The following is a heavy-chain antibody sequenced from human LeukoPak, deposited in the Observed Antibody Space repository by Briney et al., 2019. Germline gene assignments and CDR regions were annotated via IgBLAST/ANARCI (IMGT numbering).Heavy chain of an antibody. Sequence: PGGSLRLSCAASGFTFSSYSMDWVRQVPGKGLEWVSSINWNGDSTGYADSVKGRFTISRDNAKNFLYLQMNSLRAEDTALYYCARSGYFYYMDVWGKGTTVTVSS. CDR3: ARSGYFYYMDV. CDR1: GFTFSSYS. J-gene: IGHJ6*03. D-gene: IGHD3-10*01. V-gene: IGHV3-20*04. CDR2: INWNGDST.